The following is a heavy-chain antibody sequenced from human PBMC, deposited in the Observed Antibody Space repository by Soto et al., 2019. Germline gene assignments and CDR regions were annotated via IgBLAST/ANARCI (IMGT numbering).Heavy chain of an antibody. D-gene: IGHD1-26*01. CDR1: GYTFTSYG. Sequence: GASVKVSCKASGYTFTSYGISWVRQAPGQGLEWMGGIIAYFGKTNYAQKFQGRVTITADESTSTAYMELSSLRSEDTAVYYCASPFRRGATTFYYGMDVWGQGTTVTVSS. CDR3: ASPFRRGATTFYYGMDV. V-gene: IGHV1-69*13. CDR2: IIAYFGKT. J-gene: IGHJ6*02.